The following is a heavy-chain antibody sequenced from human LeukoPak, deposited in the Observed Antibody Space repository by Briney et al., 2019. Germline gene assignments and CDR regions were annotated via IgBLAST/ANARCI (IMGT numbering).Heavy chain of an antibody. D-gene: IGHD2/OR15-2a*01. V-gene: IGHV4-61*02. CDR3: ARSFTFDYMDV. CDR2: ISTSGST. J-gene: IGHJ6*03. Sequence: PSQTLSLTCTVSGGSISSGTYYWNWIRQPAGKGLEWLGRISTSGSTNYNPSLKSRVTISVDTSKSQFSLKLSSVTAADTAVYYCARSFTFDYMDVWGKGTTVTVSS. CDR1: GGSISSGTYY.